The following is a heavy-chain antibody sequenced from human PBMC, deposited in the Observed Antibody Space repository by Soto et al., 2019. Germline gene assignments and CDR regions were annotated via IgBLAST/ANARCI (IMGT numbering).Heavy chain of an antibody. D-gene: IGHD5-18*01. V-gene: IGHV1-2*04. J-gene: IGHJ4*02. CDR3: ARGLDTAMVSLYYFDY. Sequence: ASVKVCSKVFGYTFTGYYMQWVWQAPGQGLEWMGWINPNSGGTNYAQKFQGWVTMTRETSISTAYMELSRLRSDDTAMYYCARGLDTAMVSLYYFDYWGQGTLVTVSS. CDR1: GYTFTGYY. CDR2: INPNSGGT.